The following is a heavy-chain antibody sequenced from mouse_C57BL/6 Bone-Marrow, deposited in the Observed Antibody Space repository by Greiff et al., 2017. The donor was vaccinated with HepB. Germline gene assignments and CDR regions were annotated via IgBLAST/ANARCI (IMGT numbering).Heavy chain of an antibody. D-gene: IGHD2-4*01. Sequence: QVHVKQPGAELVKPGASVKLSCKASGYTFTSYWMHWVKQRPGQGLEWIGMIHPNSGSTNYNEKFKSKATLTVDKSSSTAYMQLSSLTSEDSAVYYCARHLYFDFPYWGQGTLVTVSA. CDR2: IHPNSGST. CDR3: ARHLYFDFPY. J-gene: IGHJ3*01. V-gene: IGHV1-64*01. CDR1: GYTFTSYW.